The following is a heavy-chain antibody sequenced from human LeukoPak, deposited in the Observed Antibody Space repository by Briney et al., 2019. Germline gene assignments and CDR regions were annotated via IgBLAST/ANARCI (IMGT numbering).Heavy chain of an antibody. D-gene: IGHD5-18*01. Sequence: GGSLRLSCAASGFTFSSYAMSWVRQAPGKGLEWVSAISGSGGSTYYADSVKGRFTISRDNSKNTLYLQMNSLRAEDTAVHYCAKRYSYGYRAFDIWGQGTMVTVSS. CDR1: GFTFSSYA. CDR3: AKRYSYGYRAFDI. CDR2: ISGSGGST. J-gene: IGHJ3*02. V-gene: IGHV3-23*01.